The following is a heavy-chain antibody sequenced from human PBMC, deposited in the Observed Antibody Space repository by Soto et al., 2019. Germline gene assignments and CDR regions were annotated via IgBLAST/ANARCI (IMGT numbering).Heavy chain of an antibody. D-gene: IGHD1-1*01. CDR3: ARDQSWHDLVWWFDP. CDR1: GGTFSNSA. CDR2: IMPIFRTP. J-gene: IGHJ5*02. V-gene: IGHV1-69*13. Sequence: ASVKVSCKASGGTFSNSAISRVRQAPGQGLEWMGGIMPIFRTPDYAQKFQGRVTITADESTSTAYMELNSLTSEDTAVYYCARDQSWHDLVWWFDPWGQGTLVTVSS.